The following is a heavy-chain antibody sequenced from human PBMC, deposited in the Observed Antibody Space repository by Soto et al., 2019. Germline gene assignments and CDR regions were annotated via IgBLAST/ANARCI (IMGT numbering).Heavy chain of an antibody. CDR2: IYTSGST. D-gene: IGHD6-19*01. CDR1: GGSISSYY. Sequence: SETVSLACTVSGGSISSYYWSWIRQPAGKGLEWIGRIYTSGSTNYNPSLKSRVTMSVDTSKNQFSLKLSSVTAADTAVYYCARFAAVAGIDYWGQGTLVTVSS. J-gene: IGHJ4*02. V-gene: IGHV4-4*07. CDR3: ARFAAVAGIDY.